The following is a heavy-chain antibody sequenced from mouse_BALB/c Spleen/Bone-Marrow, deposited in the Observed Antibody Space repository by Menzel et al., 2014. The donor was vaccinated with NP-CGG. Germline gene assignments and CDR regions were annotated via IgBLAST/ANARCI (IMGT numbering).Heavy chain of an antibody. Sequence: VQLQQSGAELVKPGASVKMSCKASGYTFTSYWMHWVKQRPGQDLEWIGTIDPSDSYTSYNQKFKGKATLTVDTSSSTAYMQLSSLTSEDSAVYYCTRMWAYWGQGTLVTVSA. CDR1: GYTFTSYW. CDR2: IDPSDSYT. V-gene: IGHV1S127*01. J-gene: IGHJ3*01. CDR3: TRMWAY.